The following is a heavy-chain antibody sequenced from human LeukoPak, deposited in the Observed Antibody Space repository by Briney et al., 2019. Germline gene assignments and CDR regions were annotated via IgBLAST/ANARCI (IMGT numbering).Heavy chain of an antibody. CDR1: GFTLSNYW. CDR3: ARDAPKYYYDNGGYYY. CDR2: IKEDGSET. J-gene: IGHJ4*02. V-gene: IGHV3-7*01. Sequence: PGGSLRLSCVASGFTLSNYWMSWVRQAPGKGLEWVANIKEDGSETNYVDSVKGRFTVSRDNAKNALYLQMSSLRAEDTAVYYCARDAPKYYYDNGGYYYWGQGTLVTVSS. D-gene: IGHD3-22*01.